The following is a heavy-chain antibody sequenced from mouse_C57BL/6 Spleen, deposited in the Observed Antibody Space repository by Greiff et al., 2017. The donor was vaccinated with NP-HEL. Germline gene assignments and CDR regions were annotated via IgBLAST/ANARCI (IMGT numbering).Heavy chain of an antibody. CDR2: ISTWADGT. J-gene: IGHJ4*01. CDR3: AREEALGQAMDY. D-gene: IGHD3-1*01. V-gene: IGHV5-15*01. CDR1: GFSFSDYG. Sequence: EVHLVESGGGLVQPGGSLKLSCEASGFSFSDYGMAWVRQTPGKGPEWVGFISTWADGTYYADKVTGRATIAGENANSTVYLEMSSLTSEDTAMYYCAREEALGQAMDYWGQGTSVTVSS.